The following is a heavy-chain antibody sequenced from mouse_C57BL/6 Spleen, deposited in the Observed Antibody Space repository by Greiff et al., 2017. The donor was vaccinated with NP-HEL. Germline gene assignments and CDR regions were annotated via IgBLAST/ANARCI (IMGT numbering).Heavy chain of an antibody. Sequence: QVQLQQSGAELAKPGASVKLSCKASGYTFTSYWMHWVKQRPGQGLEWIGYINPSSGYTKYNQKFKYKATLTADKSSSTASMQLSILTYEDSAFYDCARGTNWDSYFDYWGQGTTLTVSS. D-gene: IGHD4-1*01. CDR3: ARGTNWDSYFDY. V-gene: IGHV1-7*01. CDR2: INPSSGYT. J-gene: IGHJ2*01. CDR1: GYTFTSYW.